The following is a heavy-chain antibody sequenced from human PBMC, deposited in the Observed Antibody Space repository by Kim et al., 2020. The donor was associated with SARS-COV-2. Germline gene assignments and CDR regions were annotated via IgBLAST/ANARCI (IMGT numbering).Heavy chain of an antibody. CDR2: IYYSGST. D-gene: IGHD5-18*01. Sequence: SETLSLTCTVYGGSISSSSYYWGWIRQPPGKGLEWIGSIYYSGSTYYNPSLKSRVTISVDTYKNQFSLKRSSVTAADTAVYYWARPRGYSDGVLDYWGQGTLVTVSS. CDR1: GGSISSSSYY. CDR3: ARPRGYSDGVLDY. V-gene: IGHV4-39*01. J-gene: IGHJ4*02.